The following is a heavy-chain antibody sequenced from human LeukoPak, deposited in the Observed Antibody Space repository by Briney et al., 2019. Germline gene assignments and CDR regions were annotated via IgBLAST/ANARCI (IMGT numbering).Heavy chain of an antibody. J-gene: IGHJ4*02. Sequence: SETLSLTCTVSGGSMSSHYWSWIRQPPGKGLEWMGYIYNSGSTNYNPSLKSRVTISVDTSKNQFSLKLSSVTAADTAVYYCARGTTVTTLDYWGQGTLVTVSS. V-gene: IGHV4-59*11. CDR2: IYNSGST. CDR1: GGSMSSHY. D-gene: IGHD4-17*01. CDR3: ARGTTVTTLDY.